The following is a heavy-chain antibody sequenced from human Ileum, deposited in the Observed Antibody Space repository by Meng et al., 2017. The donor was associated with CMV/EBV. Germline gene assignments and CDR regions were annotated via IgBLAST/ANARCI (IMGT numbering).Heavy chain of an antibody. CDR2: IDSSDRT. CDR3: AKSLVDTAMDLDE. Sequence: GESLKISCSASGFTFSSFAMTWVRQAPGKGLEWVSTIDSSDRTYYADSVRGRFTISRDNSMNTLHLHMNSLRAEDTAVYYCAKSLVDTAMDLDEWSQETLVTASS. J-gene: IGHJ4*02. D-gene: IGHD5-18*01. CDR1: GFTFSSFA. V-gene: IGHV3-23*01.